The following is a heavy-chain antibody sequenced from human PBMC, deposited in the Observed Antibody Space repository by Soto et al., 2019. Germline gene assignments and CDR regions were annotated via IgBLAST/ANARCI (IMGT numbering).Heavy chain of an antibody. J-gene: IGHJ1*01. CDR3: ARDVGRITMVRGVSQH. CDR1: GYTFTSYG. D-gene: IGHD3-10*01. Sequence: ASVKVSCKASGYTFTSYGISWVRQAPGQGLEWMGWISAYNGNTNYAQKLQGRVTMTTDTSTSTAYMELRSLRSDDTAVYYCARDVGRITMVRGVSQHWGQGTMVTVSS. CDR2: ISAYNGNT. V-gene: IGHV1-18*01.